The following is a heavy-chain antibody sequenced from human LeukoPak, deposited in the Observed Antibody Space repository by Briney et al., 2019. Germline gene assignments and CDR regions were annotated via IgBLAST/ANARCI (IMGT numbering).Heavy chain of an antibody. CDR1: SGSISSGAYY. D-gene: IGHD3-22*01. J-gene: IGHJ4*02. CDR2: IYYIGST. V-gene: IGHV4-31*03. Sequence: SQTLSLTCTVSSGSISSGAYYWSWIRQHPGVGLEWIGYIYYIGSTYYNPSLKSRVTISVDTSKNQFSLKLSSVTAADTAMYYCARSSSRYYYYFDYWGQGTLVTVSS. CDR3: ARSSSRYYYYFDY.